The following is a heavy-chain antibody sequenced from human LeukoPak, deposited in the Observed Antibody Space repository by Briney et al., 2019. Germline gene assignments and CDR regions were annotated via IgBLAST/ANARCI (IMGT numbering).Heavy chain of an antibody. CDR2: ISGSGGST. D-gene: IGHD3-16*01. CDR3: ARSRYDYIWGIDY. CDR1: GFTFSSYA. J-gene: IGHJ4*02. Sequence: GGSLRLSCAASGFTFSSYAMSWVRQAPGKGLEWVSSISGSGGSTYYADSVKGRFTISRDNAKNTLYLQMNSLRDEDTAVFYCARSRYDYIWGIDYWGQGTLVTISS. V-gene: IGHV3-23*01.